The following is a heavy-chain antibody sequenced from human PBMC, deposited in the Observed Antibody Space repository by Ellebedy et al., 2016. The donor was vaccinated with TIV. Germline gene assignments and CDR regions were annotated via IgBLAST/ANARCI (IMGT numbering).Heavy chain of an antibody. Sequence: MPSETLSLTCTVSGGSISSYYWSWIRQPPGKGLEWIGYIYYSGSTNYNPSLKSRVTISVDTSKNQFSLKLSSVTAADTAVYYCARDSEMYGSGSYSLNYWGQGTLVTVSS. CDR1: GGSISSYY. V-gene: IGHV4-59*01. CDR2: IYYSGST. J-gene: IGHJ4*02. D-gene: IGHD3-10*01. CDR3: ARDSEMYGSGSYSLNY.